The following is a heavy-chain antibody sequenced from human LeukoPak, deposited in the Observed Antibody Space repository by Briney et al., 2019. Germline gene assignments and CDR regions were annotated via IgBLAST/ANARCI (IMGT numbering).Heavy chain of an antibody. V-gene: IGHV1-2*02. D-gene: IGHD1-26*01. CDR3: ARGGSSLGSFDP. CDR1: GYTFTSYG. CDR2: INPNSGGT. J-gene: IGHJ5*02. Sequence: ASVKVSCKASGYTFTSYGISWVRQAPGQGLEWMGWINPNSGGTNYAQKFQGRVTMTRDTSISTAYMELSRLRSDDTAVYYCARGGSSLGSFDPWGQGTLVTVSS.